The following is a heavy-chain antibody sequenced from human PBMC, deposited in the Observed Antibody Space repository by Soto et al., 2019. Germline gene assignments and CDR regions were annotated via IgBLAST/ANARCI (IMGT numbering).Heavy chain of an antibody. D-gene: IGHD6-6*01. CDR1: GGTFSSYA. V-gene: IGHV1-69*10. CDR3: ARKYSSSYYYYMDV. CDR2: IIPIFGIA. Sequence: ASVTVSCKASGGTFSSYAISWVRQAPGQGLEWMGGIIPIFGIANYAQKFQGRVTITADKSTSTAYMELSSLRSEDTAVYYCARKYSSSYYYYMDVWGKGTTVTVSS. J-gene: IGHJ6*03.